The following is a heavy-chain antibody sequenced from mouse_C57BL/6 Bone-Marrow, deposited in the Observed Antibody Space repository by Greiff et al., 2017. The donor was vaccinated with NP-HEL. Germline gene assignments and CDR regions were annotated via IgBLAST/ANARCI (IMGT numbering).Heavy chain of an antibody. CDR1: GYTFTSYW. Sequence: QVQLQQPGAELVKPGASVKLSCKASGYTFTSYWMQWVKQRPGQGLEWIGELDPSDSYTKYNQKFKGKATLTVDTSSSTAYMQLSSLTSEDSAVYYCARNYYGLYWYFDVWGTGTTVTVSS. D-gene: IGHD1-2*01. CDR2: LDPSDSYT. V-gene: IGHV1-50*01. CDR3: ARNYYGLYWYFDV. J-gene: IGHJ1*03.